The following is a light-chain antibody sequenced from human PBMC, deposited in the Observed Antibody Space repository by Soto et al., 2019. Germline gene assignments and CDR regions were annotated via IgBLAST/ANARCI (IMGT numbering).Light chain of an antibody. V-gene: IGKV1-33*01. J-gene: IGKJ2*01. CDR3: QQYDNLPPDT. Sequence: DSQMTQSPSSLSASVGDRVTITCRASQDITNYLNWYRQIPGKAPELLIYGASNLETGVPSMLSGSGSGTHFTFTISSLQPEDIATYYCQQYDNLPPDTFGQGTKLEI. CDR1: QDITNY. CDR2: GAS.